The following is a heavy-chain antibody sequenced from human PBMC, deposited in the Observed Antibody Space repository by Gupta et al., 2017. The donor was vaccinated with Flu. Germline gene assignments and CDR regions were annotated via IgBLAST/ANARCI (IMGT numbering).Heavy chain of an antibody. V-gene: IGHV1-2*06. CDR1: DYY. J-gene: IGHJ6*03. CDR2: INPDSGAT. Sequence: DYYIPWVRQAPGQGLEWMGRINPDSGATNYARNFQGRVTMIRDTSISTVYLELMSADTAIFYCAREFVVVVGHHYYYYLDVWGQGTTVIVSS. D-gene: IGHD2-2*01. CDR3: AREFVVVVGHHYYYYLDV.